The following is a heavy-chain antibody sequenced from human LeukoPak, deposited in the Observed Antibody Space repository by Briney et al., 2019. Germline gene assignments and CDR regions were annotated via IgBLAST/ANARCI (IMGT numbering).Heavy chain of an antibody. CDR1: GGSFRGYY. CDR2: INHSGST. V-gene: IGHV4-34*01. D-gene: IGHD2-2*01. CDR3: ARGVKYQLLLNWFDP. J-gene: IGHJ5*02. Sequence: SETLSLTCAVYGGSFRGYYWSWIRQPPGKGLEWIGEINHSGSTNYNPSLKSRVTISVDTSKNQFSLQLSSVTAADTAVYYCARGVKYQLLLNWFDPWGQGTLVTVSS.